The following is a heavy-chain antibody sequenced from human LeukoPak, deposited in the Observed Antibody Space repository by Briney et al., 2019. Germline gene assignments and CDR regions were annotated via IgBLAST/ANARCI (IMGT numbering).Heavy chain of an antibody. J-gene: IGHJ4*02. V-gene: IGHV3-23*01. CDR2: ISASGDGT. CDR3: AKIYDFWSGPDY. Sequence: PGGSLRLSCAASGFTFSNTAMSWVRRAPGKGLEWVSAISASGDGTFYTDSVKGRFTISRDNSKNTLYLQMNSLRAEDTAVYYCAKIYDFWSGPDYWGQGTLVTVSS. CDR1: GFTFSNTA. D-gene: IGHD3-3*01.